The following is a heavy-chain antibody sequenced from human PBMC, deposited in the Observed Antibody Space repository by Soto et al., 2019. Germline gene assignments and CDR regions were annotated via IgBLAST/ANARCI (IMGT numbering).Heavy chain of an antibody. J-gene: IGHJ4*02. D-gene: IGHD1-1*01. CDR3: ARSIQMDYYFDY. Sequence: GGSLRLSCAASGFTVSSNYMSWIRQAPGKGLEWVSVIYSGGSTYYADSVKGRFTISRDNSKNTLYLQMNSLRAEDTAVYYCARSIQMDYYFDYWGQGTLVTVSS. V-gene: IGHV3-66*01. CDR2: IYSGGST. CDR1: GFTVSSNY.